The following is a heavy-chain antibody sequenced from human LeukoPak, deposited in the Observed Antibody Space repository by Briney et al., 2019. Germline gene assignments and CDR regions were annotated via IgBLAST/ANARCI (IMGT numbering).Heavy chain of an antibody. CDR2: IRGSGDNT. V-gene: IGHV3-23*01. J-gene: IGHJ4*02. CDR3: ARGIGGPDY. D-gene: IGHD4-23*01. CDR1: GFTFSSYA. Sequence: GGSLRLSCAASGFTFSSYAMSWVRQPPGKGLEWLSVIRGSGDNTYYADSVKGRFTISRDNSKSTLYLQMNSLRAEDTAIYYCARGIGGPDYWGRGTLVTVSS.